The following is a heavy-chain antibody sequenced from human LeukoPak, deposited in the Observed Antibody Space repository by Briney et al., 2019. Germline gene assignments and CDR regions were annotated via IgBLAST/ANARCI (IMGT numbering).Heavy chain of an antibody. D-gene: IGHD3-16*01. CDR2: INPSGGST. CDR3: ARGGAGDMYNFFDP. J-gene: IGHJ5*02. CDR1: GYTFTNYY. Sequence: EASVTVSCKASGYTFTNYYMVWVRQAPGQGLEWMGIINPSGGSTTYAQKFQGRVTVTRDTSTSTVYMELSSLRSEDTAIYYCARGGAGDMYNFFDPWGQGTLVTVSS. V-gene: IGHV1-46*01.